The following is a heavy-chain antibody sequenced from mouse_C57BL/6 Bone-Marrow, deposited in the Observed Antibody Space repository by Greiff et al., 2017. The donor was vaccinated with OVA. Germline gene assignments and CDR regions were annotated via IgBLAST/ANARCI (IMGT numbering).Heavy chain of an antibody. CDR1: GYAFSSSW. J-gene: IGHJ2*01. CDR3: ARPYYYGSSFYFDY. V-gene: IGHV1-66*01. D-gene: IGHD1-1*01. CDR2: IYPGSGNT. Sequence: VKLVESGPELVKPGASVKISCKASGYAFSSSWMNWVKQRPGQGLEWIGWIYPGSGNTKYNEKFKGKATLTADTSSSTAYMQLSSLTSEDSAVYYCARPYYYGSSFYFDYWGQGTTLTVSS.